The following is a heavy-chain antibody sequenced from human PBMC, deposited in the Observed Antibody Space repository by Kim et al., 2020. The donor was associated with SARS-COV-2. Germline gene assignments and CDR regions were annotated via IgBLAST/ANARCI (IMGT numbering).Heavy chain of an antibody. CDR1: GGTFSSYA. Sequence: SVKVSCKASGGTFSSYAISWVRQAPGQGLEWMGGIIPIFGTANYAQKFQGRVTITADESTSTAYMELSSLRSEDTAVYYCARIAQSYSSSQNWFDPWGQGTLVTVSS. CDR2: IIPIFGTA. J-gene: IGHJ5*02. CDR3: ARIAQSYSSSQNWFDP. D-gene: IGHD6-6*01. V-gene: IGHV1-69*13.